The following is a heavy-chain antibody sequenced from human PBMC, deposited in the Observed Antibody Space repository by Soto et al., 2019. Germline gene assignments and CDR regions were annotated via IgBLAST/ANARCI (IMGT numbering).Heavy chain of an antibody. CDR1: GGSISSYY. J-gene: IGHJ5*02. CDR2: IYYSGST. V-gene: IGHV4-59*01. D-gene: IGHD3-3*01. CDR3: AREFFGAGNWFDP. Sequence: QVQLQESGPGLVKPSETLSLTCTVSGGSISSYYWSWIRQPPGKGLEWIGYIYYSGSTNYNPSLRSRVTISVDTSKNQLSLKLSSVTAADTAVYYCAREFFGAGNWFDPWGQGTLVTVSS.